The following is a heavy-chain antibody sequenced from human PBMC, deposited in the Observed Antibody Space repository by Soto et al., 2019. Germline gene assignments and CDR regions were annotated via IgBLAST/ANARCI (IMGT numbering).Heavy chain of an antibody. CDR2: ISYSGIS. Sequence: ETLSLTCTVSAFYLERSDLCWNWMAQRPGKGLEWIGNISYSGISNPDPALQSRVTPSLDTFNNQFSLTLTSVTDADTVMYYCASSTFCPDSRGYHFKNLDSWGQGTLVTVSS. CDR3: ASSTFCPDSRGYHFKNLDS. D-gene: IGHD3-22*01. CDR1: AFYLERSDLC. J-gene: IGHJ4*02. V-gene: IGHV4-61*08.